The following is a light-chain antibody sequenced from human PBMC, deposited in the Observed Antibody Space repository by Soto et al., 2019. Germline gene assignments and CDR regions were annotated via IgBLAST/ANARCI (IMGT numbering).Light chain of an antibody. CDR2: QAS. CDR3: QQYNSYSLT. J-gene: IGKJ1*01. Sequence: YALWAPVGIQSTKKRRASQPISSWLAWYQQKPGEAPRLLIYQASSLETEVPSRFSGSGSGTEFTLTLSSLQPGDFATYYCQQYNSYSLTFGQGTKVDI. CDR1: QPISSW. V-gene: IGKV1-5*03.